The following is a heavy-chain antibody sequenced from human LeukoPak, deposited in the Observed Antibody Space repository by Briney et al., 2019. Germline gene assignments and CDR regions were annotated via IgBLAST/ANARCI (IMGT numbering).Heavy chain of an antibody. J-gene: IGHJ5*02. V-gene: IGHV1-69*13. CDR2: IIPIFGTA. CDR3: ARDSEWELSRFDP. Sequence: GASVKVSCKVSGYMFTELSMHWVRQAPGKGLEWMGRIIPIFGTANYAQKFQGRVTITADESTSTAYMELSSLRSEDTAVYYCARDSEWELSRFDPWGQGTLVTVSS. D-gene: IGHD1-26*01. CDR1: GYMFTELS.